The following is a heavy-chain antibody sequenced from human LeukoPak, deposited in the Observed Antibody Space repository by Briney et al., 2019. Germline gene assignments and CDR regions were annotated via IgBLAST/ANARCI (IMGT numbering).Heavy chain of an antibody. CDR2: INSDGSIT. CDR1: GFTFSRNW. D-gene: IGHD6-19*01. Sequence: PGGSLRLSCAASGFTFSRNWMHWVRQAPGKGLVWVSRINSDGSITNYADSVTGRFTISRDNAKNTLYLQMSSLRAEDTAVYYCARVFSSGWYLDSWGQGTLVTVSS. CDR3: ARVFSSGWYLDS. V-gene: IGHV3-74*01. J-gene: IGHJ5*01.